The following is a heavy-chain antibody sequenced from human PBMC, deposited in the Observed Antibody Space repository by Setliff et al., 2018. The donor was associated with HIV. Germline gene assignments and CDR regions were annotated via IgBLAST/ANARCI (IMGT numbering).Heavy chain of an antibody. V-gene: IGHV4-4*02. J-gene: IGHJ4*02. CDR3: ARSTWLVHPFPLYYFDY. CDR2: IYHSGST. D-gene: IGHD6-19*01. CDR1: GGSISSRRW. Sequence: SETLSLTCAVSGGSISSRRWWSWVRQPPGKGLEWNGEIYHSGSTNYDPSLKSRVTISVDKSKNQFSLKMISVIVASTAVYYCARSTWLVHPFPLYYFDYWCQGTLVTVSS.